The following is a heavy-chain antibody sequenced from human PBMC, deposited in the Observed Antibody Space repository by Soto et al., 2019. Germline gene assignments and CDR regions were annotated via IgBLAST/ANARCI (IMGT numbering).Heavy chain of an antibody. CDR1: GDSVSSKSAT. CDR3: ARALAGSYDY. CDR2: TYYRSKWST. D-gene: IGHD1-26*01. J-gene: IGHJ4*02. Sequence: QVQLQQSGPGLVQPSQTLSLTCAISGDSVSSKSATWNWIRQSPSRGLEWLGRTYYRSKWSTDYAVSVKGRITVSTDTSKNQFSLRLNSVTPEDTAVYYCARALAGSYDYWGQGTLVTVSS. V-gene: IGHV6-1*01.